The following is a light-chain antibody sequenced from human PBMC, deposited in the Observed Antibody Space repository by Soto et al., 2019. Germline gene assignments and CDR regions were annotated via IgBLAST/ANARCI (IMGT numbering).Light chain of an antibody. V-gene: IGKV3-20*01. Sequence: EVVLTQAPGTLSLSPGEVATLSCRASHKISSTYLAWYQQKPGQAPRLLIYGASSRATGIPDRFSGSGSGTDFTLTVSRLEPEDFAVFYCQHYGSSMYSFGQGTRLDIK. CDR3: QHYGSSMYS. CDR2: GAS. J-gene: IGKJ2*03. CDR1: HKISSTY.